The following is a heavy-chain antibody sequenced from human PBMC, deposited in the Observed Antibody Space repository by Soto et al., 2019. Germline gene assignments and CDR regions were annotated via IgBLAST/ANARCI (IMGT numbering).Heavy chain of an antibody. CDR3: ARESHDILTGPPWVWYFDL. D-gene: IGHD3-9*01. CDR1: GGSFSGYY. Sequence: QVQLQQWGAGPLRPLETLSLTCGVSGGSFSGYYWAWIRQSQGKGLEWIGEINDRGSINYNPSLKSRVSISVDTSKNHYSLNLRSVTAADTAVYDCARESHDILTGPPWVWYFDLWGRGTLVTVSS. V-gene: IGHV4-34*01. CDR2: INDRGSI. J-gene: IGHJ2*01.